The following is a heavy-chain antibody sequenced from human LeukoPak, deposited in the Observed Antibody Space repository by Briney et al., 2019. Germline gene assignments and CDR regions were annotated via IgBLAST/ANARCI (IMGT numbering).Heavy chain of an antibody. D-gene: IGHD5-12*01. J-gene: IGHJ4*02. CDR1: GFTVSSTY. CDR3: AKAGLRPYFDY. Sequence: PGGSLRLSCAASGFTVSSTYMSWVRQAPGKGLEWVSVIYSGGNIYYIDSVKGRFTISRDTSRNTLYLQMNSLRAEDTAVYYCAKAGLRPYFDYWGQGTLVTVSS. CDR2: IYSGGNI. V-gene: IGHV3-53*01.